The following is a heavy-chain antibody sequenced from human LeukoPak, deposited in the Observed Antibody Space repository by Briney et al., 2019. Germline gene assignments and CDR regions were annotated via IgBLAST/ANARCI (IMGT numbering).Heavy chain of an antibody. Sequence: ASVKVSCKASGYSFSSFDINWVRQATGQGLEWMGWMNPNSDNTGYAQKFQGRVTMTRNTSITTAYMELSSLTSEDTAVYYCARVKGPNYYDSSAKAWRAFDIWGQGTMVTVSS. CDR3: ARVKGPNYYDSSAKAWRAFDI. D-gene: IGHD3-22*01. V-gene: IGHV1-8*01. CDR2: MNPNSDNT. CDR1: GYSFSSFD. J-gene: IGHJ3*02.